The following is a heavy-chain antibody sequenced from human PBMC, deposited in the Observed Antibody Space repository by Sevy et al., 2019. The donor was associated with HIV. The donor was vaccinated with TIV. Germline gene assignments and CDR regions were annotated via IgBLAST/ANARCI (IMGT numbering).Heavy chain of an antibody. Sequence: GGSLRLSCLASGFTFKNAWMSWVRQTPGKGLEWVGRIKSKTDGGTRDFAAVVKGRFAITRDDSKNTVSLQMGNLRTEDTAIYYCTAGVGTSDFDYWSQGILVTVSS. CDR3: TAGVGTSDFDY. D-gene: IGHD3-3*01. CDR1: GFTFKNAW. CDR2: IKSKTDGGTR. V-gene: IGHV3-15*01. J-gene: IGHJ4*02.